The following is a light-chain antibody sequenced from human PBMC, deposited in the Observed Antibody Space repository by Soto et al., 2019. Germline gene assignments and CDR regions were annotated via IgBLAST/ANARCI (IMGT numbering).Light chain of an antibody. Sequence: EIVLTQSPGTLSLSAWERATLSCRASQSVSSDLAWYQLKPGQAPRLLIYGASTRATGIPARFSGSGSGTEFTLTISSLQSEDFAVYYCQQYNNWPWTFGQGTKVDI. J-gene: IGKJ1*01. CDR2: GAS. V-gene: IGKV3-15*01. CDR3: QQYNNWPWT. CDR1: QSVSSD.